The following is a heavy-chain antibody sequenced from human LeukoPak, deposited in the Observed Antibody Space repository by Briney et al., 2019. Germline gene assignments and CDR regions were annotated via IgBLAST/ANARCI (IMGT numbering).Heavy chain of an antibody. CDR1: GYTFTSYG. CDR3: ARDRNSGSYYFPNWFDP. J-gene: IGHJ5*02. D-gene: IGHD1-26*01. Sequence: ASVKVSCKASGYTFTSYGISWVRQAPGQGLEWMGWISAYNGNTNYAQKLQGRVTMTTDTSTSTAYMELRSLRSDDTAVYYCARDRNSGSYYFPNWFDPWGQGTLVTVSS. CDR2: ISAYNGNT. V-gene: IGHV1-18*01.